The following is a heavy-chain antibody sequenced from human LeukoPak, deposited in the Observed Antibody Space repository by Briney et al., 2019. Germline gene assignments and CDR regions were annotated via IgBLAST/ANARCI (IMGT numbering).Heavy chain of an antibody. CDR1: GFTVSTNY. Sequence: GGSLRLSCAASGFTVSTNYMSWVRQAPGKGLEWISIVYSGGKTYYVDSVKGRFTISRDNSKNTLYLQMNSLRAEDTAVYYCASSGWWGYFDFWGQGTLVTVSS. J-gene: IGHJ4*02. CDR2: VYSGGKT. V-gene: IGHV3-66*01. CDR3: ASSGWWGYFDF. D-gene: IGHD6-19*01.